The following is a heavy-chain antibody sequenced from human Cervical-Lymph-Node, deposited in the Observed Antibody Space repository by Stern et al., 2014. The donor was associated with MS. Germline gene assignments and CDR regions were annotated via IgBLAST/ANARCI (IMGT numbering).Heavy chain of an antibody. D-gene: IGHD3-3*01. Sequence: VQLLESGAEAKAPGASMKVSCRASGYIFTDYYLHWVRQAPGQGLEWLGWINPNSGGTNYAQNFQGRVTMTRDTSISTAYMELRWLGYADTAVYYCARGSGTAYDLRGDYWGRGTLVTVSS. CDR3: ARGSGTAYDLRGDY. V-gene: IGHV1-2*02. J-gene: IGHJ4*01. CDR1: GYIFTDYY. CDR2: INPNSGGT.